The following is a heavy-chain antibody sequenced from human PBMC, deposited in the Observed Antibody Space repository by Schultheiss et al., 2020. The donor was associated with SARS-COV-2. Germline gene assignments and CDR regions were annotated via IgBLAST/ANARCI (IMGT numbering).Heavy chain of an antibody. CDR3: ARDFRVVVVPAAMWSAGMDV. CDR1: GFTFDSYS. Sequence: GGSLRLSCAASGFTFDSYSMNWVRQAPGKGLEWVSSISSSSNYIYYADSVKGRFTISRDNAKNSLYLQMNSLRAEDTAVYYCARDFRVVVVPAAMWSAGMDVWGQGTTVTVSS. CDR2: ISSSSNYI. V-gene: IGHV3-21*01. D-gene: IGHD2-2*01. J-gene: IGHJ6*02.